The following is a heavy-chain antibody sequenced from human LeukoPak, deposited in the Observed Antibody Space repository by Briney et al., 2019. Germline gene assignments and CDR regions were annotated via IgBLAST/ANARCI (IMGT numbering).Heavy chain of an antibody. CDR1: GFTFSSYP. V-gene: IGHV3-23*01. CDR2: ISGGGGSA. D-gene: IGHD2-2*01. J-gene: IGHJ4*02. Sequence: GGSLRLSCAGSGFTFSSYPMSWVRQAPAKGLQWVSAISGGGGSAYYADSVKGRFTIPRDNSKGTLYLQMRSLRAEDTAIYYCAARPLMPPRFDYWGQGTLVTVSS. CDR3: AARPLMPPRFDY.